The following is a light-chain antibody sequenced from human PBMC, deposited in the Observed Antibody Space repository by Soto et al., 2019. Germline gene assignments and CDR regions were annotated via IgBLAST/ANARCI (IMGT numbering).Light chain of an antibody. V-gene: IGKV1D-12*01. CDR1: KDISSS. CDR3: QQADSLPWT. Sequence: RVTQSPSSVSASVGDRVTITCQTSKDISSSVACYQQKPGKAPNLLIFSASALHRGVPPRFSGSGSGTTFTLTVSSLQPEDFSTYYCQQADSLPWTFGQGTRVEIK. CDR2: SAS. J-gene: IGKJ1*01.